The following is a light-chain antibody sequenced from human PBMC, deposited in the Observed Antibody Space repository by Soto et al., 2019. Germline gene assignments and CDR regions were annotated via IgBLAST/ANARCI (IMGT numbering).Light chain of an antibody. J-gene: IGLJ2*01. CDR2: DVI. CDR1: SSEVGKYNF. CDR3: SSYGGNNNVL. V-gene: IGLV2-8*01. Sequence: QSALTQPRSVSGSPGQSVTISCSGSSSEVGKYNFVSWYQQYPGKAPKLMIYDVIKRPSGVPDRFSGSKSGNTASLTVSGLQAEDEADYYCSSYGGNNNVLFGGGTKLTVL.